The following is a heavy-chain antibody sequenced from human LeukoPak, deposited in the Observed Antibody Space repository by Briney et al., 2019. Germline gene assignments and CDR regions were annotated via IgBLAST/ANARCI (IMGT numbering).Heavy chain of an antibody. J-gene: IGHJ4*02. V-gene: IGHV4-59*04. Sequence: PSETLSLTCTVSGDSISSDYWSWIRQPPGQGLEWIASIYYNGITYYNASLESRVTMSVDTSRNQFSLRLSSVSAADTSVYYCARQPTVKRGAVASNFDYWGQGTLVTVSS. D-gene: IGHD6-19*01. CDR2: IYYNGIT. CDR1: GDSISSDY. CDR3: ARQPTVKRGAVASNFDY.